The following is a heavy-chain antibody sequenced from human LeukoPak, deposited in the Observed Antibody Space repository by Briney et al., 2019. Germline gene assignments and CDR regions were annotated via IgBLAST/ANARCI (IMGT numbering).Heavy chain of an antibody. Sequence: PGGSLRLSCAASGFTVSSNYMSWVRQAPGKGLEWVSVIYSGGSTYYADSVKGRFTISRDNSKNTLYLQMNSLRAEDTAVYYCASGPPDIVVVVAATGAFDIWGQGTMVTVSS. V-gene: IGHV3-66*01. CDR1: GFTVSSNY. D-gene: IGHD2-15*01. CDR3: ASGPPDIVVVVAATGAFDI. J-gene: IGHJ3*02. CDR2: IYSGGST.